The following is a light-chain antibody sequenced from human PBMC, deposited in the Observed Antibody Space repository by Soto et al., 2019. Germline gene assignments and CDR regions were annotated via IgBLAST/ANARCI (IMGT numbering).Light chain of an antibody. J-gene: IGKJ1*01. V-gene: IGKV3-15*01. CDR1: QSVSSN. CDR3: QQYNNWPLA. CDR2: GAS. Sequence: EIVMTQSPATLSVSPGERATLSCRASQSVSSNLAWYQQKPGQAPRLLIYGASTRDTGIPARFSGSGSWTEFTLTISSLQSEDFAVYYCQQYNNWPLAFGQVTKVEIK.